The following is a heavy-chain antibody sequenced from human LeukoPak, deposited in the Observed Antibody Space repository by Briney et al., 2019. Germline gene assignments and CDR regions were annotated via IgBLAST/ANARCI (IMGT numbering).Heavy chain of an antibody. V-gene: IGHV1-2*02. Sequence: GASVKVSCKASGYTFTGYYMHWVRQAPGQGLEWMGWINPNSGGTIYAQKFQGRVTMTRDTSISTVYIELSRLRSDDTAVYYCARAPPITRGPFDPWGQGTLVTVSS. CDR3: ARAPPITRGPFDP. J-gene: IGHJ5*02. CDR1: GYTFTGYY. D-gene: IGHD3-10*01. CDR2: INPNSGGT.